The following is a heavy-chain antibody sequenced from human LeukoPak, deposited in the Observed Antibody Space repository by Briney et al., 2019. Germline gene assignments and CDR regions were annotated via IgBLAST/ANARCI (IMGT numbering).Heavy chain of an antibody. J-gene: IGHJ5*02. D-gene: IGHD2-2*01. CDR2: ISSSSSYV. CDR1: GFTFSSYG. V-gene: IGHV3-21*01. Sequence: PGGSLRLSCAASGFTFSSYGMNWVRQAPGKGLEWVSSISSSSSYVYYADSVKGRFTISRDNAKNSLYLQMNSLRAEDTAVYYCARAVVPAATPSWFDPWGQGTLVTVSS. CDR3: ARAVVPAATPSWFDP.